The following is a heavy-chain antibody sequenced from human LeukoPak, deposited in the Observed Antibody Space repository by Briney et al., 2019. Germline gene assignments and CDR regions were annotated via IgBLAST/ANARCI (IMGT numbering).Heavy chain of an antibody. D-gene: IGHD2-2*01. V-gene: IGHV3-23*01. CDR2: ISGSGGST. Sequence: GGSLRLSCAASGFTFGSYAMSWVRQPPGKGLEWVSTISGSGGSTYYADSLKGRFTISRDNSKNTLYLQMNSPRVEDTALYYSAKESVQAAPLYGVDGWGQGTQVTVSS. CDR3: AKESVQAAPLYGVDG. CDR1: GFTFGSYA. J-gene: IGHJ4*02.